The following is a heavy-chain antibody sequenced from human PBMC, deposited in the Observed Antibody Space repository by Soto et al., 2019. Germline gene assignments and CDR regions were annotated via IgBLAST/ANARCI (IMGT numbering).Heavy chain of an antibody. CDR1: GFTFEDYA. J-gene: IGHJ4*02. V-gene: IGHV3-9*01. CDR3: AKGDGHYISSGANEY. CDR2: ISWNSGSI. D-gene: IGHD4-17*01. Sequence: EVQLVESGGGLVQPGRSLRLSCAASGFTFEDYAMQWVRQVPGKGLEWVSGISWNSGSIDYADSVKGRFTISRDNANNPLYLQMNSLRAEDTALYYCAKGDGHYISSGANEYWGKRTLVTVSS.